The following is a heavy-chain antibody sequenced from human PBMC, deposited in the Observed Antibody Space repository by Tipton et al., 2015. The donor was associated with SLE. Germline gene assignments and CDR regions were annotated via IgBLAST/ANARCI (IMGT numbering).Heavy chain of an antibody. CDR1: GGSISSSSYY. CDR3: ARGVAGYFMYCYMDV. Sequence: LRLSCTVSGGSISSSSYYWGWIRQPPGKGLEWIGSIYYSGNTNYNPFLESRVTISVDTTRSQFSLKLSSVTAADTAVYYCARGVAGYFMYCYMDVWGKGATVTISS. J-gene: IGHJ6*03. CDR2: IYYSGNT. D-gene: IGHD5-18*01. V-gene: IGHV4-39*01.